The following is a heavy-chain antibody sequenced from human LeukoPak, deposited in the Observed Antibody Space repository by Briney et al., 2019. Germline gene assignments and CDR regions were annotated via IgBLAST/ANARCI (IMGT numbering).Heavy chain of an antibody. CDR3: ARHPNYYDSSGYVDY. CDR1: GGSISSSSYY. CDR2: IYYSGNT. D-gene: IGHD3-22*01. V-gene: IGHV4-39*01. J-gene: IGHJ4*02. Sequence: SETLSLTCSVSGGSISSSSYYWGWIRQPPGKGLEWIGSIYYSGNTYNNPSLKSRVTISVDTSKNQFSLKLSSVTAADTAVYYCARHPNYYDSSGYVDYWGQGTLVTVSS.